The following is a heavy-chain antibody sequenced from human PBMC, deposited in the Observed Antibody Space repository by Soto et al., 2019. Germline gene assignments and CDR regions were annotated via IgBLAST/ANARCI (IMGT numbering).Heavy chain of an antibody. CDR2: IYHSGST. J-gene: IGHJ4*02. CDR3: ARGGGEQLVLYYFDY. CDR1: GGSISSGGYS. Sequence: SETLSLTCAVSGGSISSGGYSWSWIRRPPGKGLEWIGYIYHSGSTYYNPSLKSRVTISVDRSKNQFSLKLSSVTAADTAVYYCARGGGEQLVLYYFDYWGQGTLVTVSS. D-gene: IGHD6-6*01. V-gene: IGHV4-30-2*01.